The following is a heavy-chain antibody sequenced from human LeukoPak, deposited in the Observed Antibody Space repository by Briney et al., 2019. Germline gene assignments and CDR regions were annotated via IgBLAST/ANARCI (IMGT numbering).Heavy chain of an antibody. Sequence: ASVKVSCKASGYSFTNYGITWVRQAPGQGLEWMGWISPYNGNTNYAQRLQGRGIMTRDTSTSTTYMELGSLRSDDTAVYYCAREIGPIQLHLWGSAFDYWGQGTLVTVSS. J-gene: IGHJ4*02. V-gene: IGHV1-18*01. CDR1: GYSFTNYG. CDR3: AREIGPIQLHLWGSAFDY. D-gene: IGHD5-24*01. CDR2: ISPYNGNT.